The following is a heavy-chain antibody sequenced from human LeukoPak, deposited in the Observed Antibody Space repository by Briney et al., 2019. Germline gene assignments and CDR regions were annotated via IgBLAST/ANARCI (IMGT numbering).Heavy chain of an antibody. Sequence: SETLSLTCAVYGGSFSGYYWSWIRQPPGKGLEWIGEINHSGSTNYNPSLKSRVTISVDTSKNQFSLKLSSATAADTAVYYCARVPGLVIDYWGQGTLVTVSS. CDR2: INHSGST. J-gene: IGHJ4*02. CDR3: ARVPGLVIDY. V-gene: IGHV4-34*01. CDR1: GGSFSGYY. D-gene: IGHD3/OR15-3a*01.